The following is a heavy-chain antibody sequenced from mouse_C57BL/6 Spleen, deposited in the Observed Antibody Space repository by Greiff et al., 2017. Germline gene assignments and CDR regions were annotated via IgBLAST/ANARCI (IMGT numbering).Heavy chain of an antibody. CDR3: ARAHYYGSSYRYFDV. CDR2: FHPYNDDT. Sequence: LVESGAELVKPGASVKMSCKASGYTFTTYPIEWMKQNHGKSLEWIGNFHPYNDDTKYNEKFKGKATLTVEKSSSTVYLELSRLTSDDSAVYYCARAHYYGSSYRYFDVWGTGTTVSVSS. D-gene: IGHD1-1*01. J-gene: IGHJ1*03. V-gene: IGHV1-47*01. CDR1: GYTFTTYP.